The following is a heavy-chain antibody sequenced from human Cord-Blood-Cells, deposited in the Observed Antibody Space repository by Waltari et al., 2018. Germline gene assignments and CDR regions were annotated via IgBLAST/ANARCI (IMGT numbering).Heavy chain of an antibody. CDR1: GGSISSSSYY. CDR3: ARRADYAFDI. CDR2: IYYSGRT. V-gene: IGHV4-39*01. D-gene: IGHD1-26*01. J-gene: IGHJ3*02. Sequence: QLQLQESGPGLVKPSETLSLTCTVSGGSISSSSYYWGWIRQPPGKGLEWIGSIYYSGRTYYTPPLKSRVTISVDTSKNQFSLKLSSVTAADTAVYYCARRADYAFDIWGQGTMVTVSS.